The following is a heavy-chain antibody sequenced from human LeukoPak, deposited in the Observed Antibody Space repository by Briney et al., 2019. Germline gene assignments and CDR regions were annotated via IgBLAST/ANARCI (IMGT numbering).Heavy chain of an antibody. CDR1: DGSITTSSYY. CDR2: VFSGGRT. Sequence: PSETLSLTCTVSDGSITTSSYYWGWIRQPPGKGLEWIGSVFSGGRTYYNPSLKSRVAVSVDTSKNQFSLKLSSVTAADTAVYYCAGHQYSCSCFDYWGQGILVTVSS. CDR3: AGHQYSCSCFDY. D-gene: IGHD6-6*01. J-gene: IGHJ4*02. V-gene: IGHV4-39*01.